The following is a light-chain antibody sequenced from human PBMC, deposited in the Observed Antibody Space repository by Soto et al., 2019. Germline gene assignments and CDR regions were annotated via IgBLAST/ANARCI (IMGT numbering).Light chain of an antibody. CDR2: GAS. Sequence: EIVLTQSPGTLSLSPGERATLSCRASQRISNNFLGWLQQKPAQAPRLLIYGASSRATDIPDRFSGSGSGTDFTLTISRVEPEDSAVYYCQQYGSSPLTFGGGTKVEIK. V-gene: IGKV3-20*01. CDR3: QQYGSSPLT. J-gene: IGKJ4*01. CDR1: QRISNNF.